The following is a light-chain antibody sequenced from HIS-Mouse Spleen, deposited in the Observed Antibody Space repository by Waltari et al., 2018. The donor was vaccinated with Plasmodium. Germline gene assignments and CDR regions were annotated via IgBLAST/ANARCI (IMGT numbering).Light chain of an antibody. CDR1: QSISSW. CDR2: KAY. V-gene: IGKV1-5*03. CDR3: QQYNSYSYT. J-gene: IGKJ2*01. Sequence: DIQMTTSPSTLSASVGDRVTITCRASQSISSWLAWYQQKPGKAPKNLIYKAYSLESGVTSRCSGSGSGKEFTLTISSLQPDDFATYYCQQYNSYSYTFGQGTKLEIK.